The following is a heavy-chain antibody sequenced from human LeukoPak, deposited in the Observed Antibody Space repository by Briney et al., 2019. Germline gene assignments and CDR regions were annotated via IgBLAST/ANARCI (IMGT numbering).Heavy chain of an antibody. CDR1: GLTFSDYY. V-gene: IGHV3-69-1*01. CDR3: ARDHRRGRGAFDY. CDR2: ISRTFTI. Sequence: GGSLRLSCAASGLTFSDYYMSWIRQAPGKGLEWVSFISRTFTIYYVESVKGRFTISRDNAKNSLYLQMNSLRDEDTAVYYCARDHRRGRGAFDYWGQGTLVTVSS. D-gene: IGHD1-26*01. J-gene: IGHJ4*02.